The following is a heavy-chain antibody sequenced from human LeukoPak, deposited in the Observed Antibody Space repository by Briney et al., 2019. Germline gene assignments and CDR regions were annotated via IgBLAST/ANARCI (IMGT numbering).Heavy chain of an antibody. V-gene: IGHV1-46*01. J-gene: IGHJ4*02. Sequence: ASVKVSCKASGYSFTSNYIHWVRQAPGRGLEWMGMIYPRDGSTSYAQKFQGRVTVTRDTSTSTVHMELSGLRSEDTAVYYCARDQEAFDYWGQGTLVTVSS. CDR1: GYSFTSNY. CDR3: ARDQEAFDY. CDR2: IYPRDGST.